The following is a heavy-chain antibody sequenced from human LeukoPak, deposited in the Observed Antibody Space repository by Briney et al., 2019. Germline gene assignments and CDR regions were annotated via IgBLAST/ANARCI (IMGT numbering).Heavy chain of an antibody. D-gene: IGHD5-24*01. CDR1: GGSISSGGYY. Sequence: SETLSLTCTVSGGSISSGGYYWSWIRQHPGKGLEWIGYIYYSGSTYYNPSLKSRVTISVDTSKNQFSLKLSSVTTADTAVYYCARGMATSSQFDYWGQGTLVTVSS. CDR2: IYYSGST. CDR3: ARGMATSSQFDY. J-gene: IGHJ4*02. V-gene: IGHV4-31*03.